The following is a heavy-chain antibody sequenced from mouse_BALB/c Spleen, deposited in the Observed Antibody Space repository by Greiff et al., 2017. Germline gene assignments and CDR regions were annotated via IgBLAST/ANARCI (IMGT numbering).Heavy chain of an antibody. CDR3: ARNRFDD. Sequence: VQLQQSGPELAKPGASVKMSCKASGYTFTSYWMHWVKQRLGQCLEWIGYINPNTGSTDYNQKFKDKATLTADKSSSTAYMQLSSLTSEDSAVYYCARNRFDDWGQGTTLTVSS. J-gene: IGHJ2*01. CDR1: GYTFTSYW. CDR2: INPNTGST. V-gene: IGHV1-7*01.